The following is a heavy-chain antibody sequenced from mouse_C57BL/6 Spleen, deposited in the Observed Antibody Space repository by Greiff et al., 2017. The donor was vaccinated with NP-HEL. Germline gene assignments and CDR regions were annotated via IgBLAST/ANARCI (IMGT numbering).Heavy chain of an antibody. J-gene: IGHJ3*01. Sequence: QVQLQQSGAELVKPGASVKISCKASGYAFSSYWMNWVKQRPGKGLEWIGQIYPGDGDTNYNGKFKGKATLTADKSSSTAYMQLSSLTSEVSAVYFCARGGYDYGRGFAYWGQGTLVTVSA. CDR2: IYPGDGDT. D-gene: IGHD2-4*01. V-gene: IGHV1-80*01. CDR1: GYAFSSYW. CDR3: ARGGYDYGRGFAY.